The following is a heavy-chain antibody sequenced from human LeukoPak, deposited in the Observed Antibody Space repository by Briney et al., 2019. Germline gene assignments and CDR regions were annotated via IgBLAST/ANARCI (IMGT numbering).Heavy chain of an antibody. CDR2: INDNGKSI. J-gene: IGHJ5*02. Sequence: GGSLRLSCLGSGFTFSSYVMHWIRQAPGKGLEYVSAINDNGKSIYYADSVKGRFTISRDNSKNTLYLQMSSLRPEDTAVYHCVKDPWGVDHWGQGTLVTVSS. CDR1: GFTFSSYV. CDR3: VKDPWGVDH. V-gene: IGHV3-64D*06. D-gene: IGHD7-27*01.